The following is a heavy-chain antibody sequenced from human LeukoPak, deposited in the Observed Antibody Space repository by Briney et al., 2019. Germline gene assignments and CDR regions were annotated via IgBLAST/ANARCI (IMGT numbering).Heavy chain of an antibody. D-gene: IGHD5-12*01. J-gene: IGHJ4*02. CDR3: ARGNSDYDHDY. CDR2: INSDGSST. CDR1: GFTFSSYW. V-gene: IGHV3-74*01. Sequence: GGSLRLSCAASGFTFSSYWMHWVRQAPGKGLVWVSRINSDGSSTSYADSVKGRFTVTRDNAKNSLSLQMNSLRADDTAVYYCARGNSDYDHDYWGQGTLVTVSS.